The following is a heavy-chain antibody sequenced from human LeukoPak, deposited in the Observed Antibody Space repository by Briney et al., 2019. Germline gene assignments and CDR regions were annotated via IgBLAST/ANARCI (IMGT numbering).Heavy chain of an antibody. V-gene: IGHV3-66*01. CDR2: IYSGGST. CDR3: ARGAVAGPLDFDY. D-gene: IGHD6-19*01. Sequence: TGGSLRLSCAASGFTFSSYAMSWVRQAPGKGLEWVSVIYSGGSTYYADSVKGRFTISRDNSKNTLYLQMNSLRAEDTAVYYCARGAVAGPLDFDYWGRGTLVTVSS. CDR1: GFTFSSYA. J-gene: IGHJ4*02.